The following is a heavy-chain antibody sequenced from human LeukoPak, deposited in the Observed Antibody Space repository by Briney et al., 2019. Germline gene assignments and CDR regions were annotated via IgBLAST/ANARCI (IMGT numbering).Heavy chain of an antibody. CDR1: GGSISSSSYY. CDR3: ARDQEQQLVPNWFDP. D-gene: IGHD6-13*01. CDR2: IYYSGST. Sequence: AETLSLTCTVSGGSISSSSYYWGWIRQPPGKGLEWIGSIYYSGSTYYNPSLKSRVTISVDTSKNQFSLKLSSVTAADTAVYYCARDQEQQLVPNWFDPWGQGTLVTVSS. V-gene: IGHV4-39*07. J-gene: IGHJ5*02.